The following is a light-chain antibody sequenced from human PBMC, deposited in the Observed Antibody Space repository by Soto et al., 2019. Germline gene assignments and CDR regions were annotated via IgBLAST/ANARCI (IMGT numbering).Light chain of an antibody. Sequence: DIQMTQSPSSLSASVGDRVTITCRASQNIRSYLNWYQQKPGKAPQLLIYATSSLQTGVPSRFSASGSGTDFSLVISDLQPEDSATYYCQQCYSSRWTSGRGTNVEI. J-gene: IGKJ1*01. CDR2: ATS. CDR3: QQCYSSRWT. CDR1: QNIRSY. V-gene: IGKV1-39*01.